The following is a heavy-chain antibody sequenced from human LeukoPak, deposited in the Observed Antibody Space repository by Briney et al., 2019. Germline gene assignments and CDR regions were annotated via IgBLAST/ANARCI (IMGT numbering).Heavy chain of an antibody. Sequence: GGSLRLSCAGSGFTFSSHDMNWVRQAPGKGLEWVSYISNSGNTKYYANSVKGRFTISRDNAKNSLYLQMNSLRVEDTAVYYCAKGLDYDDYWGQGTLVTVSS. CDR3: AKGLDYDDY. CDR2: ISNSGNTK. CDR1: GFTFSSHD. J-gene: IGHJ4*02. V-gene: IGHV3-48*03. D-gene: IGHD3-16*01.